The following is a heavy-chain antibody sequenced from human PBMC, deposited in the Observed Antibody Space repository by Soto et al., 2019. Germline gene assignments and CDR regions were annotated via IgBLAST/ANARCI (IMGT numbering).Heavy chain of an antibody. V-gene: IGHV5-51*01. CDR1: GYSFTSYW. Sequence: PGESLKISCKGSGYSFTSYWIGWVRQMPGKGLEWMGIIYPGDSDTRYSPSFQGQVTISADKSISTAYLQWSSLKASDTAMYYCARQASYCGGDCHDAFDIWGQGTMVTVSS. D-gene: IGHD2-21*02. J-gene: IGHJ3*02. CDR3: ARQASYCGGDCHDAFDI. CDR2: IYPGDSDT.